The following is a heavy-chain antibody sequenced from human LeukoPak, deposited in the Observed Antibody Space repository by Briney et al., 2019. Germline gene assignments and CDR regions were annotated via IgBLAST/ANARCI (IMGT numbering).Heavy chain of an antibody. CDR2: IYYSGST. D-gene: IGHD5-12*01. J-gene: IGHJ4*02. CDR3: ARSEVATGYFDY. Sequence: SETLSLTCTVSGGSISSSSYYWGWIRQPPRKGLEWIGSIYYSGSTYYNPSLKSRVTISVDTSKNQFSLKLSSVTAADTAVYYCARSEVATGYFDYWGQGTLVTVSS. CDR1: GGSISSSSYY. V-gene: IGHV4-39*01.